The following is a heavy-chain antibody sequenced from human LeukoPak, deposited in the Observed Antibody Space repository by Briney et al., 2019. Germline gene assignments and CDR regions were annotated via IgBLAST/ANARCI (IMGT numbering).Heavy chain of an antibody. Sequence: ASVKISCKVSGYTFTDYYMHWVQQAPGKGLEWMGLVDPEDGEAIYAEKFQGRVTITADKSTDTAYMELSSLRSEDTAVYYCAKDRIVLSYSNYTSVDYWGQGTLVTVSS. CDR3: AKDRIVLSYSNYTSVDY. V-gene: IGHV1-69-2*01. D-gene: IGHD4-11*01. J-gene: IGHJ4*02. CDR1: GYTFTDYY. CDR2: VDPEDGEA.